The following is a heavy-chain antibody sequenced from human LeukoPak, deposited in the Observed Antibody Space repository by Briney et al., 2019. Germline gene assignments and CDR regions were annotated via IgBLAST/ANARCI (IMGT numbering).Heavy chain of an antibody. D-gene: IGHD3-10*01. J-gene: IGHJ4*02. Sequence: SETLSLTCAVSGASVISNNFWSWVRQPPGKGLEWIGEIHHSGSTNYNPSLKSRVTVSVDKAKNQFSLNLISVTAADTAMYYCARHGSMVRGVIWLQYYFDYWGQGTLVTVSS. CDR2: IHHSGST. CDR3: ARHGSMVRGVIWLQYYFDY. V-gene: IGHV4-4*02. CDR1: GASVISNNF.